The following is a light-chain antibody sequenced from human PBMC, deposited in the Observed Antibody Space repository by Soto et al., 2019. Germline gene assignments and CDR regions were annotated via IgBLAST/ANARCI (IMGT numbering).Light chain of an antibody. CDR3: QQYINGWT. J-gene: IGKJ1*01. Sequence: GDRVTITCRASQSILTWLAWYQQKPGKAPKLLIYDASNLQSGVPSRFSGSGSGTEFTLTIGGLQPDDFATYYCQQYINGWTFGQGTKVDI. V-gene: IGKV1-5*01. CDR1: QSILTW. CDR2: DAS.